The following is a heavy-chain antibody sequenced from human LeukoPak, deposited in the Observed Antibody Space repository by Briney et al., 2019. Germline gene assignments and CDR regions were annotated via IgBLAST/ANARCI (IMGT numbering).Heavy chain of an antibody. J-gene: IGHJ4*02. D-gene: IGHD1-1*01. CDR2: IYYSGST. CDR1: GGSISSGGYY. CDR3: ARDHHLELAYDY. Sequence: SETLSLTCTVSGGSISSGGYYWSWIRQHPGKGLEWIGYIYYSGSTYYNPSLKSRVTISVDTSKNQFSLKLSSVTAADTAVYYCARDHHLELAYDYWGQGTLVTVSS. V-gene: IGHV4-31*03.